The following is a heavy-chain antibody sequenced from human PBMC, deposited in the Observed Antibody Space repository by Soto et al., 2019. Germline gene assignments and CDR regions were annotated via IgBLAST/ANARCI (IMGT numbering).Heavy chain of an antibody. J-gene: IGHJ4*02. V-gene: IGHV4-59*08. CDR1: GGSISSYY. CDR2: IYYSGST. Sequence: SETLSLTCTVSGGSISSYYWSWIRQPPGKGLEWIGYIYYSGSTNYNPSLKSRVTISVDTSKNQFSLKLSSVTAADTAVYYCARLPSEESFDYWGQGTLVTVPS. CDR3: ARLPSEESFDY.